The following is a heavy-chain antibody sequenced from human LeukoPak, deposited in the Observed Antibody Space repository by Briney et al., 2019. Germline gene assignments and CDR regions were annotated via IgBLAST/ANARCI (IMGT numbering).Heavy chain of an antibody. J-gene: IGHJ6*03. D-gene: IGHD4-17*01. V-gene: IGHV3-30*02. Sequence: PGGSLRLSCAASGFTFSSYGMHWVRQAPGQGLEWVAFIRDDGSDKYYTDSVKGRFTISRDNSKNTLYLQMNSLRAEDTAVYYCARGSTVSYYYYMGVWAKGTTVTVSS. CDR1: GFTFSSYG. CDR2: IRDDGSDK. CDR3: ARGSTVSYYYYMGV.